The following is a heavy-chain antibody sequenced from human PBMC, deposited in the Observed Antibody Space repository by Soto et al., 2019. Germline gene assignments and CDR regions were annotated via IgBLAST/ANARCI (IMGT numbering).Heavy chain of an antibody. CDR2: ISSSSSTI. CDR1: GFTFTSYS. D-gene: IGHD3-22*01. Sequence: GGSLRLSCAASGFTFTSYSMNWVRQTPGKGLEWVSYISSSSSTIYYADSVKGRFTISRDNAKNSLYLQMNSLRDEDTAVYYCARDDSSGYNFFDYWGQGTQVTVPQ. J-gene: IGHJ4*02. CDR3: ARDDSSGYNFFDY. V-gene: IGHV3-48*02.